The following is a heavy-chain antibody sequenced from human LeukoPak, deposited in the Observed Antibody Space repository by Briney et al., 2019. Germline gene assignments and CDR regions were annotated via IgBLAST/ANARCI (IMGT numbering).Heavy chain of an antibody. V-gene: IGHV3-23*01. CDR1: GFTFSSYA. CDR2: ISGSGGST. D-gene: IGHD3-22*01. CDR3: AKEGVHYDSSGYYFTDAY. J-gene: IGHJ4*02. Sequence: PGGSLRLSCAASGFTFSSYAMSWVRQAPGKGLEWVSAISGSGGSTYYADSVRGRFTISRDNSKNTLYLQMNSLRAEDTAVYYCAKEGVHYDSSGYYFTDAYWGQGTLVTVSS.